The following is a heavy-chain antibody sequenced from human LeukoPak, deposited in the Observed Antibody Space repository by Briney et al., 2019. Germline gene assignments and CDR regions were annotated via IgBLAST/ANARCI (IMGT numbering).Heavy chain of an antibody. CDR2: INHSGST. CDR3: ARGWEGYCSGGSCSLPDY. J-gene: IGHJ4*02. Sequence: PSETLSLTCAVYGGSLSGYYWSWIRQPPGKGLEWIGEINHSGSTNYSPPLKSRVTISVDTSKNQFSLKLSSVTAADTAVYYCARGWEGYCSGGSCSLPDYWGQGTLVTVSS. D-gene: IGHD2-15*01. V-gene: IGHV4-34*01. CDR1: GGSLSGYY.